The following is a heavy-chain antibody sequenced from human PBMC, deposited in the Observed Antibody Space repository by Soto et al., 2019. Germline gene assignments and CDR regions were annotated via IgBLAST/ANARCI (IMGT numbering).Heavy chain of an antibody. V-gene: IGHV4-38-2*01. CDR3: ATTDNVGYDQH. CDR2: IYHSGTT. CDR1: CDSISRGYY. J-gene: IGHJ1*01. Sequence: PPETLSPTWAVSCDSISRGYYWAWIRQPQGKELEYIGSIYHSGTTYYNPSLMSRVTISVDTSKNQFSLNMRSVTAAESAVYYCATTDNVGYDQHFGQGTLVTVS. D-gene: IGHD3-22*01.